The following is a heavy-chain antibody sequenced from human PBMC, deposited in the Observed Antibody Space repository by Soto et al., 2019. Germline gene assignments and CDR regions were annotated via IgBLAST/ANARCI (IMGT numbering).Heavy chain of an antibody. J-gene: IGHJ6*02. D-gene: IGHD2-2*01. V-gene: IGHV4-61*01. CDR3: ARDWVGYCSSTSCYASNGMDV. Sequence: SETLSLTCTVSGGSVSSGSYYWSWIRQPPGKGLEWIGYIYYTGSTNYNPSLKSRVTISVDTSKNQFSLKLSSVTAADTAVYYCARDWVGYCSSTSCYASNGMDVWGQGTTVTVSS. CDR1: GGSVSSGSYY. CDR2: IYYTGST.